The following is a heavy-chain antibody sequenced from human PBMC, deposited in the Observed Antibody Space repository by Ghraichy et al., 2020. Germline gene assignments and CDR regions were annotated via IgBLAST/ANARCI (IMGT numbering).Heavy chain of an antibody. CDR1: GYSFTSYW. Sequence: GESLNISCKGSGYSFTSYWIGWVRQMPGKGLEWMGIIYPGDSDTRYSPSFQGQVTISADKSISTAYLQWSSLKASDTAMYYCARLEYCSGGSCVWFDPWGQGTLVTVSS. CDR2: IYPGDSDT. J-gene: IGHJ5*02. V-gene: IGHV5-51*01. D-gene: IGHD2-15*01. CDR3: ARLEYCSGGSCVWFDP.